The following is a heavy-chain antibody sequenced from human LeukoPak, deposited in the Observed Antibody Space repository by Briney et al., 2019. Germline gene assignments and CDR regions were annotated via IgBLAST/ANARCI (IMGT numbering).Heavy chain of an antibody. CDR3: STLWGIVPAAPYLDY. J-gene: IGHJ4*02. D-gene: IGHD3-16*01. CDR2: IKSEADGGTT. V-gene: IGHV3-15*01. CDR1: GFTFSNAW. Sequence: PGGSLRLSCAASGFTFSNAWMTWVRQAPGKGLEWVGHIKSEADGGTTDYAAPVKDRFTISRDDSKNTLYLQMNSLKTGDTAVYYCSTLWGIVPAAPYLDYWGQGTLLIVSS.